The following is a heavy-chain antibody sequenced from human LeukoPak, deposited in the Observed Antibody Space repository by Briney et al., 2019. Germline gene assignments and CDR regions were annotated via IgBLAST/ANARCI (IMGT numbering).Heavy chain of an antibody. CDR1: GDSISSSSYY. Sequence: PSETLSLTCTVSGDSISSSSYYWGWIRQPPGKGLEWIGSIYYSGSTYYNPSLKSRLNISVDTSKNQLSLNLSSVTAADTAVYYCARRLAGYSLGGNYWGQGTLVTVSS. J-gene: IGHJ4*02. CDR2: IYYSGST. CDR3: ARRLAGYSLGGNY. D-gene: IGHD4-23*01. V-gene: IGHV4-39*01.